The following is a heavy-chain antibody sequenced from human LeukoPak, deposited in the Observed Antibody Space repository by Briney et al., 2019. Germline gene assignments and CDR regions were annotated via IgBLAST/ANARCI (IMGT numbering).Heavy chain of an antibody. CDR3: ARASILEYYFDY. CDR1: GASISSGAYS. Sequence: KPSETLSLTCAVSGASISSGAYSWSWIRQPPGKGLEWIGYIFHSGSTYYNPSLKSRVTISVDRSKNQFSLKVNSVTAADTAVYYCARASILEYYFDYWGQGTLVTVSS. D-gene: IGHD3-3*01. J-gene: IGHJ4*02. V-gene: IGHV4-30-2*01. CDR2: IFHSGST.